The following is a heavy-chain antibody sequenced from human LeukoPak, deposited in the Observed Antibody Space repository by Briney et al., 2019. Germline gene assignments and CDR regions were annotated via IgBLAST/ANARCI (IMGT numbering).Heavy chain of an antibody. J-gene: IGHJ3*02. CDR1: GYSFTSYW. CDR3: ARERSSGYYTEDAFDI. D-gene: IGHD3-22*01. Sequence: GESLKISCKASGYSFTSYWIGWVRQMPEKGLERMGIIYPGDSDTRYGPSFQGQVTISADKSISTAYLQWSGLKASDTAMYYCARERSSGYYTEDAFDIWGQGTMVTVSS. CDR2: IYPGDSDT. V-gene: IGHV5-51*01.